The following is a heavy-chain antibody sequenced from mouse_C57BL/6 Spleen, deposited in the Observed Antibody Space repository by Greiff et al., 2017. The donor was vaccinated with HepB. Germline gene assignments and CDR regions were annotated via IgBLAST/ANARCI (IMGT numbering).Heavy chain of an antibody. J-gene: IGHJ1*03. CDR3: ARLVTGTLWYFDV. CDR1: GYTFTSYW. CDR2: IDPSDSYT. D-gene: IGHD4-1*01. V-gene: IGHV1-69*01. Sequence: QVQLQQPGAELVMPGASVKLSCKASGYTFTSYWMHWVKQRPGQGLEWIGEIDPSDSYTNYNQKFKGKSTLTVDKSSNTAYMQLSSLTSEDSAVYYGARLVTGTLWYFDVWGTGTTVTVSS.